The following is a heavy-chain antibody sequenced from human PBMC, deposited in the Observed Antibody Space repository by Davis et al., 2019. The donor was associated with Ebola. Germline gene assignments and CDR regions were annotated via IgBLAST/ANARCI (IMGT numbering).Heavy chain of an antibody. J-gene: IGHJ6*02. Sequence: PGGSLRLSCAASGFTFSSYAMHWVRQAPGKGLGWVAVISYVGSNKYYADSVKGRFTISRDNSKNTLYLQMNSLRAEDTAVYYCARELRFLEWTTSNYGMDVWGQGTTVTVSS. CDR1: GFTFSSYA. CDR3: ARELRFLEWTTSNYGMDV. V-gene: IGHV3-30-3*01. CDR2: ISYVGSNK. D-gene: IGHD3-3*01.